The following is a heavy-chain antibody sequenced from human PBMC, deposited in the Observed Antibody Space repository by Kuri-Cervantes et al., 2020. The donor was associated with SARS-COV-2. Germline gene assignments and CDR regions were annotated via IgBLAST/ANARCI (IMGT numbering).Heavy chain of an antibody. D-gene: IGHD2-2*02. Sequence: ASAKVSCKASGYTFTGYYMHWVRQATGQGLEWMGWMNPNSGNTGYAQKFQGRVTITRNTSISTAYMELSSLRSEDTAVYYCARGRKYCSSTSCYTVWYFDLWGRGTLVTVSS. CDR2: MNPNSGNT. J-gene: IGHJ2*01. V-gene: IGHV1-8*03. CDR3: ARGRKYCSSTSCYTVWYFDL. CDR1: GYTFTGYY.